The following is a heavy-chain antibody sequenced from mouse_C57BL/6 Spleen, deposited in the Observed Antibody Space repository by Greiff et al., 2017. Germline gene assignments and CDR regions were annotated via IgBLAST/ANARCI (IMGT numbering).Heavy chain of an antibody. CDR2: INPSTGGT. J-gene: IGHJ2*01. Sequence: EVQLQQSGPELVKPGASVKISCKASGYSFTGYYMNWVKQSPEKSLEWIGEINPSTGGTTYNQKFKAKATLTVDKSSSTAYMQLKSLTSEDSAVYYCARSGPRDSSGYNFDYWGQGTTLTVSS. D-gene: IGHD3-2*02. V-gene: IGHV1-42*01. CDR1: GYSFTGYY. CDR3: ARSGPRDSSGYNFDY.